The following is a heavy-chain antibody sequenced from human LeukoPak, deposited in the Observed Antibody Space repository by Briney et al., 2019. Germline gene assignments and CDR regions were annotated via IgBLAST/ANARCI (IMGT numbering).Heavy chain of an antibody. CDR1: GFTVSSNY. V-gene: IGHV3-53*01. D-gene: IGHD2-15*01. J-gene: IGHJ4*02. CDR3: AGYVGVLAAFDY. CDR2: IYSGGST. Sequence: GGSLRLSCAASGFTVSSNYMSWVRQAPGKGLEWVSVIYSGGSTYYADSVKGRFTIPRDNSKNTLYLQMNSLRAEDTAVYYCAGYVGVLAAFDYRGQGTLDTVSS.